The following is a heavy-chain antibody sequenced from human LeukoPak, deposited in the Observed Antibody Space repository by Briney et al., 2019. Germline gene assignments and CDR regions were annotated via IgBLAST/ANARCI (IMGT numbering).Heavy chain of an antibody. D-gene: IGHD3-22*01. V-gene: IGHV3-30*18. CDR2: ISYDGSNK. CDR3: AKASDSSGFFDY. CDR1: GFTFSSYA. J-gene: IGHJ4*02. Sequence: AGGSLRLSCAASGFTFSSYAMSWVRQAPGKGLEWVAVISYDGSNKYYADSVKGRFTISRDNSKNTLYLQMNSLRAEDTAVYYCAKASDSSGFFDYWGQGTLVTVSS.